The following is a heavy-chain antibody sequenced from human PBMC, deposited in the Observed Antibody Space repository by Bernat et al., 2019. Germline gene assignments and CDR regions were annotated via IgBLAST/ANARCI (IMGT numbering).Heavy chain of an antibody. CDR3: ARDRASDNWFDP. D-gene: IGHD1-26*01. Sequence: QVQLVESGGGVVQPGRSLRLSCAASGFTFSSYGMHWVRQAPGKGLEWVAVIWYDGSNKYYADSEKGRFTISRDNSKNTLYLQMNSLRAEDTAVYYCARDRASDNWFDPWGQGTLVTVSS. CDR2: IWYDGSNK. V-gene: IGHV3-33*01. J-gene: IGHJ5*02. CDR1: GFTFSSYG.